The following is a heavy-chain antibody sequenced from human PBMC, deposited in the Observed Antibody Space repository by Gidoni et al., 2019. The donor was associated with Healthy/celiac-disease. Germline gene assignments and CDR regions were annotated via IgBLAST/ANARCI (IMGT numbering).Heavy chain of an antibody. CDR3: ARSPVTYYDSSGYYYFDY. Sequence: EVQLVETGGGLIQPGGSLRLSCAASGFTVSSNYMSWVRQAPGKGLEWVSVIYSGGSTYYADSVKGRFTISRDNSKNTLYLQMNSLRAEDTAVYYCARSPVTYYDSSGYYYFDYWGQGTLVTVSS. D-gene: IGHD3-22*01. J-gene: IGHJ4*02. CDR1: GFTVSSNY. CDR2: IYSGGST. V-gene: IGHV3-53*02.